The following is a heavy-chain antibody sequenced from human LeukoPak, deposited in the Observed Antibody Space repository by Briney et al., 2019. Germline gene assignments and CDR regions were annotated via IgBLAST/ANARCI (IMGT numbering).Heavy chain of an antibody. Sequence: ASVKVSCKASGYTFTSYYMHWVRQAPGQGLEWMGIIKPSGGSTSYAQKFQGRVTMTRDTSTGTVYMELSSLRSEDTAVYYCARDYYDSSGYPSFDYWGQGTLVTVSS. D-gene: IGHD3-22*01. CDR3: ARDYYDSSGYPSFDY. J-gene: IGHJ4*02. CDR2: IKPSGGST. CDR1: GYTFTSYY. V-gene: IGHV1-46*01.